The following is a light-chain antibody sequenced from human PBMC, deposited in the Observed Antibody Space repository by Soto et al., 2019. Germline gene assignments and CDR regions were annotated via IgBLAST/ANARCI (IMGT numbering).Light chain of an antibody. CDR1: QSISSH. Sequence: DIRMTQCPSSLAASVGDAFTITFRASQSISSHLNWYQQKPGKAPNLLMYTASNLQSGVPSRFSGSGSGTDFTLTISSLQPEDFATYYCQQSYSTPISFGQGTRLEIK. CDR2: TAS. J-gene: IGKJ5*01. V-gene: IGKV1-39*01. CDR3: QQSYSTPIS.